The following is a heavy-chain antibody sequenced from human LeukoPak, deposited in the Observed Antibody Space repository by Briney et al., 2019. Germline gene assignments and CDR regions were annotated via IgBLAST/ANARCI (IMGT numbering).Heavy chain of an antibody. Sequence: ASVKVSCKASGYTFTGYYMHWVRQAPGQGLEWMGWISAYNGNTNYAQKLQGRVTMTTDTSTSTAYMELRSLRSDDTAVYYCARVYFDWLSLIGIDYWGQGTLVTVSS. CDR2: ISAYNGNT. D-gene: IGHD3-9*01. CDR3: ARVYFDWLSLIGIDY. J-gene: IGHJ4*02. V-gene: IGHV1-18*04. CDR1: GYTFTGYY.